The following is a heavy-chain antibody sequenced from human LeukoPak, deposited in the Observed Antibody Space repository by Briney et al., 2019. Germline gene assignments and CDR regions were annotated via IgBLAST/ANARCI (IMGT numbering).Heavy chain of an antibody. CDR3: AKGSHEEPSAGNWFDP. V-gene: IGHV3-23*01. CDR2: ISGSGGSR. CDR1: GFTFSSYA. J-gene: IGHJ5*02. Sequence: PGGSLRLSCAASGFTFSSYAMSWVRQAPGKGLAWVSIISGSGGSRYYTDSVKGRFIISRDNSKNTVYLQMNSLRVEDTAVYYCAKGSHEEPSAGNWFDPWGQGTPVTVSS.